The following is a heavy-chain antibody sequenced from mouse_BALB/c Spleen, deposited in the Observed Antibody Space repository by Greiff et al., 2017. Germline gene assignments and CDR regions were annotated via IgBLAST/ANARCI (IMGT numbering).Heavy chain of an antibody. J-gene: IGHJ2*01. CDR3: ARPHYYGSSYVLY. D-gene: IGHD1-1*01. CDR2: IDPYNGGT. V-gene: IGHV1S135*01. Sequence: QLQESGPELVKPGASVKVSCKASGYAFTSYNMYWVKQSHGKSLEWIGYIDPYNGGTSYNQKFKGKATLTVDKSSSTAYMHLNSLTSEDSAVYYCARPHYYGSSYVLYWGQGTTLTVSS. CDR1: GYAFTSYN.